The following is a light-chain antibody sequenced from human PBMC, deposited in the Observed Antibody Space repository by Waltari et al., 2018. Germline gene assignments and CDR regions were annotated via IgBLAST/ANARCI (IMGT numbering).Light chain of an antibody. J-gene: IGKJ5*01. Sequence: TLSLSPGETATLSCRASQSVGSSDLIWYQQKPGQAPRLLIFATSYRATGIPDRFSGSGSGTDFTLTISRLEPEDVAIYYCQHYGISFPVTFGQGTRLEIK. CDR1: QSVGSSD. CDR2: ATS. V-gene: IGKV3-20*01. CDR3: QHYGISFPVT.